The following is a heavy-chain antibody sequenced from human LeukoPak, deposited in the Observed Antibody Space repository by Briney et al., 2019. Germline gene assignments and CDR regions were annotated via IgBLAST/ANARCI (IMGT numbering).Heavy chain of an antibody. J-gene: IGHJ4*02. CDR1: GFTFSSYW. D-gene: IGHD3-22*01. Sequence: GGSLRLSCAASGFTFSSYWMSWVRQAPGKGLEWVANIKQDGSEKYYVDSVKGRFTISRDNAKNSLYLQMNSLRAEDTAFYYCARKLVYYDSSGYYQPTHYFDFWGQGTLVTVSS. CDR3: ARKLVYYDSSGYYQPTHYFDF. CDR2: IKQDGSEK. V-gene: IGHV3-7*03.